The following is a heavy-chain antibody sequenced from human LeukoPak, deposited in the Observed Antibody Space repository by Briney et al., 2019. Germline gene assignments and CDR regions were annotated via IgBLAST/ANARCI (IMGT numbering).Heavy chain of an antibody. D-gene: IGHD1-26*01. Sequence: GGSLRLSCAASGFTFKIYSMNWVRQAPGKGLEWVSYISSSGSSIYYADSVRGRFTISRDNAKNSLYLQMNSLRAEDTAVYYCASKGYYSNAFDMWGQGTIVTVSS. J-gene: IGHJ3*02. V-gene: IGHV3-48*01. CDR1: GFTFKIYS. CDR3: ASKGYYSNAFDM. CDR2: ISSSGSSI.